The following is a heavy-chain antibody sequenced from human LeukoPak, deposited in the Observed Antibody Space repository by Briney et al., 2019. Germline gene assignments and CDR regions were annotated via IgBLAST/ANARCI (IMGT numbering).Heavy chain of an antibody. CDR2: ISGSGGST. CDR1: GFTFSSYA. J-gene: IGHJ6*03. V-gene: IGHV3-23*01. Sequence: PGGSLRLSCAASGFTFSSYAMNWVRQAPGKGLEWVSGISGSGGSTKYADSVKGRFTISRDKSMLYLQMNSLRAEDTAVYYCAKGGGKGYCSGDRCYSPSYYYYMDVWGKGTTVTVSS. D-gene: IGHD2-15*01. CDR3: AKGGGKGYCSGDRCYSPSYYYYMDV.